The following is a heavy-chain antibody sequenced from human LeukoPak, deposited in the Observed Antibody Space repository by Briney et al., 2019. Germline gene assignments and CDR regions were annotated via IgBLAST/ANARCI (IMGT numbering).Heavy chain of an antibody. CDR1: GFTFSSYW. CDR3: ARRGGSYFNSFDY. J-gene: IGHJ4*02. Sequence: PGGSLRLSWAASGFTFSSYWMSWVRQPPGKGLEWVANIKQDGSEKYYVDSVKGRFTISRDNAKNSLYLQMNSLRAEDTAVYYCARRGGSYFNSFDYWGQGTLVTVSS. D-gene: IGHD1-26*01. CDR2: IKQDGSEK. V-gene: IGHV3-7*01.